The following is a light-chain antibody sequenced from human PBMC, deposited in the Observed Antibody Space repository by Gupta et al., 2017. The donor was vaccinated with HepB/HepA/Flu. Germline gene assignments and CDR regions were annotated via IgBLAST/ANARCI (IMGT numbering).Light chain of an antibody. CDR1: SLRDYY. CDR2: GKN. CDR3: NSQDNSGDYL. Sequence: SSELTQDPAVSVALGQTVRITCQGDSLRDYYANWYQQKPGHAPVLVIFGKNNRPSGIPDRFAGSRSGDTAFLTITGAQAEDDADYYCNSQDNSGDYLFGGGTRVTVL. J-gene: IGLJ1*01. V-gene: IGLV3-19*01.